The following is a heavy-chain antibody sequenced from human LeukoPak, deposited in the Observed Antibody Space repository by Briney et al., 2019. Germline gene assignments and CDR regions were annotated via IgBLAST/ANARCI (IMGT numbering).Heavy chain of an antibody. D-gene: IGHD1-1*01. CDR1: GFTFTISA. V-gene: IGHV1-58*01. Sequence: GASVKVSFKASGFTFTISAVQWVRQARGQRLEWIGWIVVGSGNTNYAQKFQERVTITRDMSTSTAYMELSSLRSEDTAVYYCAAGYNWNDLAGGYWGQGTLVTVSS. CDR2: IVVGSGNT. J-gene: IGHJ4*02. CDR3: AAGYNWNDLAGGY.